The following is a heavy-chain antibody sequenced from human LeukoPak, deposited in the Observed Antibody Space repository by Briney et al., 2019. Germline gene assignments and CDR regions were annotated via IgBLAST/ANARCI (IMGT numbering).Heavy chain of an antibody. CDR3: AKTPRIAVAPLRFDY. CDR2: ISGSGGST. CDR1: GFTFSSYA. J-gene: IGHJ4*02. V-gene: IGHV3-23*01. Sequence: GGSLRLSGEASGFTFSSYAMSWVRQAPGKGLEGVSAISGSGGSTYYADSVKGRFTISRDNSKNTLYLQMNSLRAEDTAVYYCAKTPRIAVAPLRFDYWGQGTLVTVSS. D-gene: IGHD6-19*01.